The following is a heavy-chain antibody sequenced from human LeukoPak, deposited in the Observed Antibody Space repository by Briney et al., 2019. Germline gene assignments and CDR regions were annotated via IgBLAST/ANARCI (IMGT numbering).Heavy chain of an antibody. CDR3: VKENSGSYYIEL. CDR2: IGGSGGTT. J-gene: IGHJ5*02. D-gene: IGHD3-10*01. Sequence: GGSLRLSCAASGFTFSSYSMNWVRQAPGKGLEWVSTIGGSGGTTYYADSVKGRFTISRDNSMNMLYLQLNSLRAEDTAVYYCVKENSGSYYIELWGQGTLVTVSS. V-gene: IGHV3-23*01. CDR1: GFTFSSYS.